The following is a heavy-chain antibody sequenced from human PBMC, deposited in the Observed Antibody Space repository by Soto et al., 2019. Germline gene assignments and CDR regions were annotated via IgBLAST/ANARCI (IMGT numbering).Heavy chain of an antibody. CDR3: ARDRDCSSPSCYELYYYYYMDV. Sequence: QVQLVQSGAEVKKPGSSVKVSCKASGGTFISYTISWVRQAPGHGLEWMGRIIPILGIANYAQKFQGRVTITADKSTSTAYMELSSLRPEDTAVYYCARDRDCSSPSCYELYYYYYMDVWGKGTTVTVSS. J-gene: IGHJ6*03. V-gene: IGHV1-69*08. CDR1: GGTFISYT. D-gene: IGHD2-2*01. CDR2: IIPILGIA.